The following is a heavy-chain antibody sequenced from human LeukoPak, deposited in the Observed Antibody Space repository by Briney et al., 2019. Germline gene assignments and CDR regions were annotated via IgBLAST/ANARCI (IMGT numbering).Heavy chain of an antibody. Sequence: GGSLRLSCAPSGFTFSNHGMHWVRQAPGKGLEWVAIISSDGSRKYYAHSVEGRFTISRDNSKNTLYLQMDSLRAEDTAAYYCARDRAWNYFDSWGQGTLVTVSS. V-gene: IGHV3-30*03. D-gene: IGHD3-3*01. CDR2: ISSDGSRK. CDR3: ARDRAWNYFDS. J-gene: IGHJ4*02. CDR1: GFTFSNHG.